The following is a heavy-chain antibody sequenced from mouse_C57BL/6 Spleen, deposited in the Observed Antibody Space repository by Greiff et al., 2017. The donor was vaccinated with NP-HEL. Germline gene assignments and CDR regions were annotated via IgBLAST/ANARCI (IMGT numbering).Heavy chain of an antibody. Sequence: VQLQQPGAELVKPGASVKLSCKASGYTFTSYWMHWVKQRPGQGLEWIGMIHPNSGSTNYNEKFKSKATLTVDKSSSTAYMQLSSLTSEDSAVYYCAREGTAQANYYAMDYWGQGTSVTVSS. CDR3: AREGTAQANYYAMDY. J-gene: IGHJ4*01. CDR1: GYTFTSYW. CDR2: IHPNSGST. V-gene: IGHV1-64*01. D-gene: IGHD3-2*02.